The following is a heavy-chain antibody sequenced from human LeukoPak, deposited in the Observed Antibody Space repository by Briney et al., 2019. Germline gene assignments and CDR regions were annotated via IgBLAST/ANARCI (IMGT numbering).Heavy chain of an antibody. J-gene: IGHJ6*03. CDR1: GGTFSSYA. Sequence: ASVKVSCKASGGTFSSYAISWVRQAPGQGLEWMGGIIPIFGTANYAQKFQGRVTITTDESTSTAYMELSSLRSEDTAVYYCAREGYSSSPSYYYYYMDVWGKGTTVTVSS. D-gene: IGHD6-6*01. V-gene: IGHV1-69*05. CDR2: IIPIFGTA. CDR3: AREGYSSSPSYYYYYMDV.